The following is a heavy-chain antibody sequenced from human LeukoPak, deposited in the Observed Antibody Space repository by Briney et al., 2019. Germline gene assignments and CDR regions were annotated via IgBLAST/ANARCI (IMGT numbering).Heavy chain of an antibody. CDR3: ARDLGGSWFYY. Sequence: GGSLRLSCAASGFTFSSCSMTWVRQAPGKGLEWLSYIGPSSSPIYYADSVKDRFTVSRDNAKNSLYLQMNSLRAEDTALYYCARDLGGSWFYYWGQGTLVTVSS. D-gene: IGHD6-13*01. J-gene: IGHJ4*02. CDR1: GFTFSSCS. CDR2: IGPSSSPI. V-gene: IGHV3-48*01.